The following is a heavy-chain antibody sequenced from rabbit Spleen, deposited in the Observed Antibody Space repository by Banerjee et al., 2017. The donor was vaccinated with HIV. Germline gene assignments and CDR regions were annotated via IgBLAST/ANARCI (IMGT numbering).Heavy chain of an antibody. Sequence: QEQLVESGGGLVQPGGSLTLTCKASGFDFSSDAMCWVRQAPGKGPEWIACIYNGDGTTYYANWVHGRFTISKASSTTVTLQMTSLTAADTATYFCARDTATSFSSYGMDLWGPGTLVTVS. D-gene: IGHD7-1*01. V-gene: IGHV1S47*01. CDR1: GFDFSSDA. J-gene: IGHJ6*01. CDR3: ARDTATSFSSYGMDL. CDR2: IYNGDGTT.